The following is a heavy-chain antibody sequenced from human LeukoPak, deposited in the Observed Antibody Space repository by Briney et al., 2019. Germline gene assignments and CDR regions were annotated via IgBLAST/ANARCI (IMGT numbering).Heavy chain of an antibody. D-gene: IGHD3-3*01. Sequence: SETLSLTCSVSGDSINNYYWSWIRQPPGKGLEWIGYVFYSGGTLYNPSLDSRVTISVDTSKTQFSLELTSVTAADTAVYYCARHMSVTYDAFDLWGQGTLVTVSS. J-gene: IGHJ4*02. CDR2: VFYSGGT. V-gene: IGHV4-59*08. CDR3: ARHMSVTYDAFDL. CDR1: GDSINNYY.